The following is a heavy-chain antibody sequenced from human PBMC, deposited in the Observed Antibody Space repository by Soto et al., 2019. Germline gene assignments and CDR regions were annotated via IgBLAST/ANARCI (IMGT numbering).Heavy chain of an antibody. V-gene: IGHV1-18*01. CDR3: ARDTPPTDY. J-gene: IGHJ4*02. CDR2: ISAYNTNT. CDR1: GYTFTSYH. Sequence: QVQLVQSGAEVKKPGASVKVSCKTSGYTFTSYHISWVRQAPGQGLEWMGWISAYNTNTNYAQKFQGRATMTTDTLTRTAHMELRSLRTDDTAVYYCARDTPPTDYWGQGPLVTVSS.